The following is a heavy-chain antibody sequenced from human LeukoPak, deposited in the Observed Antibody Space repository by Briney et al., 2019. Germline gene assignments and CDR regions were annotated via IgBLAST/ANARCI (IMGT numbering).Heavy chain of an antibody. J-gene: IGHJ4*02. V-gene: IGHV1-18*01. CDR1: GYTFTSYG. CDR3: ARDATYYYDSSGYSDY. Sequence: ASVKVSCKASGYTFTSYGISWVRQAPGQGLEWMGWISAYNGNTIYAQKLQGRVTMTTDTSTSTAYMELRSLRSDDTAVYYCARDATYYYDSSGYSDYWGQGTLVTVSS. D-gene: IGHD3-22*01. CDR2: ISAYNGNT.